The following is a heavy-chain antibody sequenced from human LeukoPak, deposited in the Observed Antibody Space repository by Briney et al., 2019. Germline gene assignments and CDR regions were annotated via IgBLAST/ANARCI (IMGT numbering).Heavy chain of an antibody. CDR1: GFSFSNYA. CDR2: INDRSNFK. CDR3: AKDHSTGDDYGAYLDL. V-gene: IGHV3-23*01. J-gene: IGHJ4*02. D-gene: IGHD5-12*01. Sequence: GGSLRLSCVASGFSFSNYAMSWVRQSPGQGLQWVSVINDRSNFKVYADSVKGRFTISRDNSQNTLYLEMNSLRADDTAIYYCAKDHSTGDDYGAYLDLWGKEVLFTVSS.